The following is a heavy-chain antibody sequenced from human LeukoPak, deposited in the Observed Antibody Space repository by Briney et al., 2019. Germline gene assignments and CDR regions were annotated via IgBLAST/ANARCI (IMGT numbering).Heavy chain of an antibody. J-gene: IGHJ6*03. CDR1: GGSISSSSYY. D-gene: IGHD5-12*01. V-gene: IGHV4-39*07. Sequence: SETLSLTCTVSGGSISSSSYYWGWIRQPPGKGLEWIGSIYYSGSTYYNPSLKSRVTISVDTSKNQFSLKLSSVTAADTAVYYCARDRGGYENGDYYYYYMDVWGKGTTVTVSS. CDR2: IYYSGST. CDR3: ARDRGGYENGDYYYYYMDV.